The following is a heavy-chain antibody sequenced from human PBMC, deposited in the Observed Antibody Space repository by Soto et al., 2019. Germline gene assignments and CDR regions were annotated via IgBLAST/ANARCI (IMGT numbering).Heavy chain of an antibody. CDR3: ARETAAGEFRVLGPYYYYGMDV. Sequence: SETLSLTCTVSGGSISSYYWSWIRQPPGKRLEWIRYIYYSGSTNYNPSLKSRNTISVNTSKNKFSLKLTSVTAADTAVYYCARETAAGEFRVLGPYYYYGMDVWGQGTTVTVSS. CDR2: IYYSGST. J-gene: IGHJ6*02. CDR1: GGSISSYY. V-gene: IGHV4-59*01. D-gene: IGHD3-10*01.